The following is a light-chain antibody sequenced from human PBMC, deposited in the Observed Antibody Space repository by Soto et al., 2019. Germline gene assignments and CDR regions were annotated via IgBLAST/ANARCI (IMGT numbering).Light chain of an antibody. CDR2: GST. J-gene: IGKJ1*01. CDR1: QSFNSN. V-gene: IGKV3-15*01. CDR3: QQYNNWPRT. Sequence: EIVMTQSPPTLSVSPGERATLSCRTSQSFNSNLAWYQQNPGQAPRLLMYGSTTRATGIPARFSGSGSGTEFTLTISSLQSEDFAVYYCQQYNNWPRTFGQGTKVEIK.